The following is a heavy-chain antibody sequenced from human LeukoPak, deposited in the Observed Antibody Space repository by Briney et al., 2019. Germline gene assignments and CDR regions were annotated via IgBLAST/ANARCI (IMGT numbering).Heavy chain of an antibody. V-gene: IGHV3-66*01. D-gene: IGHD3-10*01. CDR3: ARYRTAISGSYMGGTYYYHGMDV. CDR2: IYSGGST. CDR1: GFTVSSNY. J-gene: IGHJ6*02. Sequence: PGGSLRLSCAASGFTVSSNYMSWVRQAPGKGLEWVSVIYSGGSTYYADSVKGRFTISRDNSKNTLYLQMNSLRAEDTAVYYCARYRTAISGSYMGGTYYYHGMDVWGQGTTVTVSS.